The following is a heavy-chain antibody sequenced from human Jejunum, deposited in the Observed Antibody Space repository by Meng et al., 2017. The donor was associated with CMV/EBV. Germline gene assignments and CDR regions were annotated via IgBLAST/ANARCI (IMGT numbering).Heavy chain of an antibody. D-gene: IGHD2-21*02. V-gene: IGHV4-30-4*08. Sequence: VHWQQTAPGLGQPSQPRARYCTASGGSMARDDYWWSWIRQPPGKGLEWIGYIYHKGHTYYNPSLRSRISISVDTSKNQFSLRLNSVTAADTALYFCARDGGLDCGGDCYFDHWGQGILVTVSS. J-gene: IGHJ4*02. CDR3: ARDGGLDCGGDCYFDH. CDR2: IYHKGHT. CDR1: GGSMARDDYW.